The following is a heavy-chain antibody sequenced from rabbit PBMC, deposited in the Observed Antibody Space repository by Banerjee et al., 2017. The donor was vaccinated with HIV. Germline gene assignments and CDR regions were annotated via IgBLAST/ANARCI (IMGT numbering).Heavy chain of an antibody. CDR3: ARDLAGVIGWNFNF. CDR2: IYAGSSGST. Sequence: QSLEESGGDLVKPGASLTLTCTASGFSFSSSYWICWVRQAPGKGLEWIACIYAGSSGSTQYASWAKGRFTISKISSTTVTLQMTSLTAADTATYFCARDLAGVIGWNFNFWGPGTLVTVS. CDR1: GFSFSSSYW. J-gene: IGHJ4*01. V-gene: IGHV1S40*01. D-gene: IGHD4-1*01.